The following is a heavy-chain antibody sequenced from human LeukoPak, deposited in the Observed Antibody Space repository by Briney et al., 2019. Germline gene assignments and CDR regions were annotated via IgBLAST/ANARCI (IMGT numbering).Heavy chain of an antibody. V-gene: IGHV3-9*01. CDR3: AKDSPTYCSGGSCYPGAFDI. J-gene: IGHJ3*02. CDR1: GFTFDDYA. D-gene: IGHD2-15*01. CDR2: ISWNSGSI. Sequence: GRSLRLSCAASGFTFDDYAMHWVRQAPGKGLEWVSGISWNSGSIGYADSVKGRFTISRDNAKNSLYLQMNSLRAEDTALYYCAKDSPTYCSGGSCYPGAFDIWGQGTMVTVSS.